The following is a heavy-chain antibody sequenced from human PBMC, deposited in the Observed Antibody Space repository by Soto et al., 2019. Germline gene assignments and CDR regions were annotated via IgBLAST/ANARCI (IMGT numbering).Heavy chain of an antibody. CDR2: ISYDGSNK. CDR3: AKEGPGYYYIDY. CDR1: GFTFSSYG. D-gene: IGHD5-18*01. Sequence: QVQLVESGGGVVQPGRSLRLSCAASGFTFSSYGMHWVRQAPGKGLEWVAIISYDGSNKYYADSVKGRFTISRDNSKNTLYLQMNSLRAEDTAVYYCAKEGPGYYYIDYWGQGTLVTVSS. V-gene: IGHV3-30*18. J-gene: IGHJ4*02.